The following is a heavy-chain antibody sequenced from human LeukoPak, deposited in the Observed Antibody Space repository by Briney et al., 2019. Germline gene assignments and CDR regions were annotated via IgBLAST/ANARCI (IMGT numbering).Heavy chain of an antibody. Sequence: GGSLRLSCAASGFTFSSYWMSWVRQAPGKGLEWVAVMSYDGSNKYYADSVKGRLTISRDNSKNTLYLQMNSLRAEDTAVYYCAKDQSYCSGGSCEGMDVWGQGTTVTVSS. CDR1: GFTFSSYW. CDR2: MSYDGSNK. V-gene: IGHV3-30*18. CDR3: AKDQSYCSGGSCEGMDV. J-gene: IGHJ6*02. D-gene: IGHD2-15*01.